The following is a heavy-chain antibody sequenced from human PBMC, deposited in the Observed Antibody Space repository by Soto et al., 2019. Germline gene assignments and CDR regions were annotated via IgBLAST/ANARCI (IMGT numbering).Heavy chain of an antibody. Sequence: SGEGSCPSCGFTFTGDVIHWLRQAARQGLEWMGWINTNNGGTNYAQDSQARVTMSRDTSISTAYMDLSRLRSDDTVVYYCARGPSIKISAVIGGNDYCGQGTLVTVSS. J-gene: IGHJ4*02. CDR3: ARGPSIKISAVIGGNDY. CDR2: INTNNGGT. CDR1: GFTFTGDV. V-gene: IGHV1-2*02. D-gene: IGHD3-3*01.